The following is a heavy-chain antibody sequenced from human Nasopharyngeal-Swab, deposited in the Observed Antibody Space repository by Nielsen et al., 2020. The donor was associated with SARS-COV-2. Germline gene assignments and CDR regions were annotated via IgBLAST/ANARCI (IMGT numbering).Heavy chain of an antibody. D-gene: IGHD6-6*01. CDR2: ISYDGSNK. V-gene: IGHV3-30*18. CDR3: AKDGIAALPLLGYYYYYYMDV. CDR1: GFTFSSYG. Sequence: LKISCAASGFTFSSYGMHWVRQAPGKGLEWVAVISYDGSNKYYADSVKGRFTISRDNSKNTLYLQMNSLRAEDTAVYYCAKDGIAALPLLGYYYYYYMDVWGKGTTVTVSS. J-gene: IGHJ6*03.